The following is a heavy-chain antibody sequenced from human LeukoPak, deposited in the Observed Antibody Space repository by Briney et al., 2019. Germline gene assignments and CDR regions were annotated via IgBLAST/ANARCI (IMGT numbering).Heavy chain of an antibody. CDR2: IIPIFGTA. D-gene: IGHD2-2*03. CDR3: ARSLDIVVVPAAMGY. J-gene: IGHJ4*02. Sequence: SVKVSCKASGGTFSSYAISWVRQAPGQGLEWMGGIIPIFGTANYAQKFQSRVTITTDESTSTAYMELSSLRSEDTAVYYCARSLDIVVVPAAMGYWGQGTLVTVSS. V-gene: IGHV1-69*05. CDR1: GGTFSSYA.